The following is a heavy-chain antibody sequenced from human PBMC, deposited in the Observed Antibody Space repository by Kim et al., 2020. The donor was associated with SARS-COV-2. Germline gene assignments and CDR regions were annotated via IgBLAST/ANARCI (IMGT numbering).Heavy chain of an antibody. D-gene: IGHD5-12*01. CDR1: GGTFSSYA. V-gene: IGHV1-69*13. CDR3: ARDRGGATPTGYYYYYGMDV. CDR2: IIPIFGTA. Sequence: SVKVSCKASGGTFSSYAISWVRQAPGQGLEWMGGIIPIFGTANYAQKFQGRVTITADESTSTAYMELSSLRSEDTAVYYCARDRGGATPTGYYYYYGMDVWGQGTTVTVSS. J-gene: IGHJ6*02.